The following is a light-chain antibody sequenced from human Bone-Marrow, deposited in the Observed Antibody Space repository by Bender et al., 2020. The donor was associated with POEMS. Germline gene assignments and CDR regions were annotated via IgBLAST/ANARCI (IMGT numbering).Light chain of an antibody. V-gene: IGLV2-8*01. Sequence: QSALTQPPSASGSPGQSVTVSCTGTSYDVGAYNYVSWYQQHPGEAPKLMIYDVDKRPSGVPDRFSGSKSGTSASLAITGLQAEDEGDYYCQSYDNSLGGWVFGGGTKLTVL. J-gene: IGLJ3*02. CDR2: DVD. CDR3: QSYDNSLGGWV. CDR1: SYDVGAYNY.